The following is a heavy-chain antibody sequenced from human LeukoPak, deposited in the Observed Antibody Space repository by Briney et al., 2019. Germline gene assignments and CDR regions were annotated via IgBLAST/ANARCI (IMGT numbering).Heavy chain of an antibody. CDR3: ARESSLSRDGYNYDFDY. CDR2: IYYSGST. Sequence: SETLSLTCTVSGGSISSSSYYWGWIRQPPGKGLEWIGSIYYSGSTYYNPSLKSRVTISVDTSKNQFSLKLSSVTAADTAVYYCARESSLSRDGYNYDFDYWGQGTLVTVSS. D-gene: IGHD5-24*01. J-gene: IGHJ4*02. CDR1: GGSISSSSYY. V-gene: IGHV4-39*07.